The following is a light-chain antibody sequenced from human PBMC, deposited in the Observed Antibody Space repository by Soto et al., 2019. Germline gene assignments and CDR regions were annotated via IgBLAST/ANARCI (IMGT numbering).Light chain of an antibody. CDR2: GVS. Sequence: EIVLTQSPGTLSLSPGERATLSCRASQSVSSSLAWYQQKGGQAPRLLIHGVSSRATVIPDRFSGSGSGTDFTLTISRLEHEDFAVYYCQQYGGSPRTFRQGTKVEVK. V-gene: IGKV3-20*01. CDR1: QSVSSS. J-gene: IGKJ1*01. CDR3: QQYGGSPRT.